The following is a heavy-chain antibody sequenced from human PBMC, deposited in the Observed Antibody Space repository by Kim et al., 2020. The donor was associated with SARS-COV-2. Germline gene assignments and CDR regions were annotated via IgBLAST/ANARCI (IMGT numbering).Heavy chain of an antibody. V-gene: IGHV1-46*01. CDR3: ARDFDSGRDY. D-gene: IGHD1-26*01. CDR2: T. Sequence: TKNTQKFQGRITMTRDTSTSTGYMELSSLRSEDTAVYYCARDFDSGRDYWGQGTLVTVSS. J-gene: IGHJ4*02.